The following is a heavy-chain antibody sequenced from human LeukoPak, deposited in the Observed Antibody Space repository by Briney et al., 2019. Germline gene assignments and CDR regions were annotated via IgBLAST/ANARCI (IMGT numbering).Heavy chain of an antibody. Sequence: SVKVSCKASGGTFSSYAISWVRQAPGQGLEWMGRIIPIFGTANYAQKFQGRVTITTDESTSTAYMELSSLRSEDTAVYYCARAVSVGDTAIVLWGQGTLATVSS. CDR1: GGTFSSYA. J-gene: IGHJ4*02. V-gene: IGHV1-69*05. CDR2: IIPIFGTA. D-gene: IGHD5-18*01. CDR3: ARAVSVGDTAIVL.